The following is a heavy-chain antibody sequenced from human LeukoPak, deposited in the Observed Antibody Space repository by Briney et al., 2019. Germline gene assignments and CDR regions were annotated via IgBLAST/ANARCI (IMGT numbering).Heavy chain of an antibody. CDR3: ARRAAAIRSYYFDY. CDR1: GGSISSSSYY. CDR2: IYYSEST. Sequence: SETLSLTCTVSGGSISSSSYYWGWIRQPPGKGLAWIGTIYYSESTYYNPSLKSRVTISVDTSKNQFSLKLSSVTAADTAVYYCARRAAAIRSYYFDYWGQGTLVTVSS. V-gene: IGHV4-39*01. J-gene: IGHJ4*02. D-gene: IGHD6-13*01.